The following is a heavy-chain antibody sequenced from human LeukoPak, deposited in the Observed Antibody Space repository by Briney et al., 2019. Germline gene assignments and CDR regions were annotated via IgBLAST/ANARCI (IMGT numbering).Heavy chain of an antibody. V-gene: IGHV3-66*01. J-gene: IGHJ4*02. CDR2: IYSGGST. Sequence: GGPLRLSCAASGFTVSSNYMSWVRQAPGKGLEWVSVIYSGGSTYYADSVKGRFTISRDNSKNTLYLQMNSLRAEDTAVYYCAKGMKYYDFWSGYSGFDYWGQGTLVTVSS. CDR1: GFTVSSNY. D-gene: IGHD3-3*01. CDR3: AKGMKYYDFWSGYSGFDY.